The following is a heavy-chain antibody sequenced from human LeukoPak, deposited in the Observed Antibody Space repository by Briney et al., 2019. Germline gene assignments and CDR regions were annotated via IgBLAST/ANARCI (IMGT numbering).Heavy chain of an antibody. CDR3: AVDPRSHYYMDV. J-gene: IGHJ6*03. V-gene: IGHV1-69*05. Sequence: ASVKVSCKASGGTFSSYAISWVRQAPGQGLEWMGGIIPIFGTANYAQKFQGRVTITTDESTSTAYMELSSLRSEDTAVYYCAVDPRSHYYMDVWGKGTTVTVSS. CDR2: IIPIFGTA. CDR1: GGTFSSYA.